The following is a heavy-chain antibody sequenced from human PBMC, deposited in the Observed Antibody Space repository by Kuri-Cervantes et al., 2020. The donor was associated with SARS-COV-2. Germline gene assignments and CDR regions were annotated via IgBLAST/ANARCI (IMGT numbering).Heavy chain of an antibody. Sequence: GESLKISCAASGFTFSSYAMSWVRQAPGKGLEWVSVIYSGGSTYYADSVKGRFTISRHNSKNTLYLQMNSLRAEDTAVYYCARDPSIMMGAFDIWGQGTMVTVSS. J-gene: IGHJ3*02. CDR2: IYSGGST. CDR3: ARDPSIMMGAFDI. CDR1: GFTFSSYA. D-gene: IGHD3-16*01. V-gene: IGHV3-53*04.